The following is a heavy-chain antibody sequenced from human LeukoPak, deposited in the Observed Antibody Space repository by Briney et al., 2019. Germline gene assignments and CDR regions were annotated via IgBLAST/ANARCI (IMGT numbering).Heavy chain of an antibody. D-gene: IGHD4-17*01. V-gene: IGHV1-46*03. CDR3: ARARGTTSYYDAFDI. CDR2: INPSSGGT. J-gene: IGHJ3*02. Sequence: ASVKVSCKASGYTFTNYYMHWVRQAPGQGLEWMGIINPSSGGTDYAQKFQGRVTMTRDTSTSTVYMELSSLRSEDTAVYYCARARGTTSYYDAFDIWGQGTMVTVPS. CDR1: GYTFTNYY.